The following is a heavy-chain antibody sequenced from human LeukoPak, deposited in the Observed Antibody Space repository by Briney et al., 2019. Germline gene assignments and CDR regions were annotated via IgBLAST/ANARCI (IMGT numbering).Heavy chain of an antibody. CDR2: VYYSGTT. J-gene: IGHJ5*02. Sequence: SETLSLTCTVSGGSISSYYWSWIRQPPGKGLEWIGYVYYSGTTNYNPSLKSRVTISIDTSRNQFSLRLSSVTSADTAVYYCARADGYSYWFDPWGQGTLVTVSS. CDR1: GGSISSYY. V-gene: IGHV4-59*01. CDR3: ARADGYSYWFDP. D-gene: IGHD5-18*01.